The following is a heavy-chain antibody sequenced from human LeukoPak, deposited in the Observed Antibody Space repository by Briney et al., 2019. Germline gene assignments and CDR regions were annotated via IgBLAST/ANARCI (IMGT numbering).Heavy chain of an antibody. V-gene: IGHV3-7*01. CDR1: AFPFSSCW. D-gene: IGHD6-19*01. J-gene: IGHJ3*02. CDR2: IKQDGSEE. Sequence: GGSLRLSXAASAFPFSSCWMSWVRQAPGKGLEWVANIKQDGSEEYYVDSVKGRFAISRDNAKNSLYLQMNSLRVEDTAVYYCAKDSEYSSGWFDGFDIWGQGAMVTVSP. CDR3: AKDSEYSSGWFDGFDI.